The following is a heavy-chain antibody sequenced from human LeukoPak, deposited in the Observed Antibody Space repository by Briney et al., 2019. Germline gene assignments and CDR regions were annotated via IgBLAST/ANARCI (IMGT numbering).Heavy chain of an antibody. D-gene: IGHD4-17*01. Sequence: SETLSLPCTVSGGPISRYYWSWLRQPPGKGGEWIGYIYCSGSTNYNPSLKSRITISVDTSNTQFSLKLSSVTAADTAVYYCARDYGDDGYYFDYWGQGTLVTVSS. J-gene: IGHJ4*02. CDR1: GGPISRYY. CDR3: ARDYGDDGYYFDY. V-gene: IGHV4-59*13. CDR2: IYCSGST.